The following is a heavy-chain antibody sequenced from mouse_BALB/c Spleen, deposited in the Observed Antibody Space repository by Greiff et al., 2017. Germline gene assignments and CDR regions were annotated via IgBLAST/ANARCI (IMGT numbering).Heavy chain of an antibody. J-gene: IGHJ4*01. CDR2: ISNGGGST. Sequence: EVKLVESGGGLVQPGGSLKLSCAASGFTFSSYTMSWVRQTPEKRLEWVAYISNGGGSTYYPDTVKGRFTISRDNAKNTLYLQMSSLKSEDTAMYYCARQRGYAMDYWGQGTSVTVSS. CDR3: ARQRGYAMDY. CDR1: GFTFSSYT. V-gene: IGHV5-12-2*01.